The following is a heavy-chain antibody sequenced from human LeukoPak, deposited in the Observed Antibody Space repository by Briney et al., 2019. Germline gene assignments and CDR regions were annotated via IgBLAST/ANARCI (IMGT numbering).Heavy chain of an antibody. D-gene: IGHD5-18*01. CDR3: AKGHTYGLGESYLDF. V-gene: IGHV3-9*01. CDR2: ISWNSGSI. J-gene: IGHJ4*02. Sequence: GGSLRLSCEASGYTFDDYAMHWVRQAPGKGLEWVSGISWNSGSIGYADSVKGRFSISRDNGKNSLYLQMDSLITEDTALYYCAKGHTYGLGESYLDFWGQGTLVSVSS. CDR1: GYTFDDYA.